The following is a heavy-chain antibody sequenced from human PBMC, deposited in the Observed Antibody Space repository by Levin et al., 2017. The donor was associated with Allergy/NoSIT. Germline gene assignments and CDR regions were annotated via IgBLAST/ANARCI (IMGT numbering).Heavy chain of an antibody. CDR3: ARDLGDSGRHFFDH. Sequence: GESLKISCAASGFTFSDYYMSWIRQAPGKGLEWISYISTSSSYISYADSVKGRFTISRDNAKNSVYLQMNSLGAGDTAVYYCARDLGDSGRHFFDHWGQGILVTVSS. V-gene: IGHV3-11*05. CDR1: GFTFSDYY. J-gene: IGHJ4*02. CDR2: ISTSSSYI. D-gene: IGHD3-10*01.